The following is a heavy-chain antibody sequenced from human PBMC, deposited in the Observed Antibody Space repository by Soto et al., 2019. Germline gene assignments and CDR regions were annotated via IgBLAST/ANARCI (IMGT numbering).Heavy chain of an antibody. J-gene: IGHJ3*02. Sequence: PGGSLRLSCAAAGFTFSTYAMTWVRQAPGRGLEWVSAISGNGGSIYYADSVKGRFTISRDNSKNTLYLQMISLGDEDTAVHYCAKAHCSGGSCYLRAFDIWGQGTLVTVSS. CDR1: GFTFSTYA. D-gene: IGHD2-15*01. V-gene: IGHV3-23*01. CDR3: AKAHCSGGSCYLRAFDI. CDR2: ISGNGGSI.